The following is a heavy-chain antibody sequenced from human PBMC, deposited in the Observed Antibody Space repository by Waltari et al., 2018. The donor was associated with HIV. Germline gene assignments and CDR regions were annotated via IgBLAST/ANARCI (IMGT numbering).Heavy chain of an antibody. D-gene: IGHD5-18*01. CDR3: AKGLPITF. V-gene: IGHV3-43*01. Sequence: EVQLEESGVALLQPGGSLRLSCAASGFRFDDYTMHWVRQAPGKGREWVSLISWDGRNIQYADSVKSRFTVSRDNSKNSLSLQMNSLRTEDTALYYCAKGLPITFWGQGTTVTVSS. CDR2: ISWDGRNI. J-gene: IGHJ6*02. CDR1: GFRFDDYT.